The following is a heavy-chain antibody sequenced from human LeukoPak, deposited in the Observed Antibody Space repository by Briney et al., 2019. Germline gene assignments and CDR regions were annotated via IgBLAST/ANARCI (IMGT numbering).Heavy chain of an antibody. CDR1: GYTLTSYY. CDR2: INPTVGDT. CDR3: ARYGFSSSWQGGWHAFDI. Sequence: ASVTVSCTASGYTLTSYYMHWVRQAPGQGLEWMGIINPTVGDTIYAQKFQGRVTMTRDMSTSTVYMELSSLRSDDTAVYCCARYGFSSSWQGGWHAFDIWGQGTMVTVSS. J-gene: IGHJ3*02. D-gene: IGHD6-13*01. V-gene: IGHV1-46*01.